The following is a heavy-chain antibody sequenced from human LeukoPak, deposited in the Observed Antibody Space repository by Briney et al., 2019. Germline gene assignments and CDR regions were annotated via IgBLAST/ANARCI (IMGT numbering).Heavy chain of an antibody. J-gene: IGHJ3*02. V-gene: IGHV3-21*01. D-gene: IGHD1-1*01. Sequence: GGSLRLSCAASGSTFSSYAMNCVRQAPGKGLEWVSSVSSSSTNKFYADSVKGRFTISRDDAKNSLYLQMNSLRVEDTAVYYCARENFMATSGTTFDIWGQGTMVSVSS. CDR3: ARENFMATSGTTFDI. CDR2: VSSSSTNK. CDR1: GSTFSSYA.